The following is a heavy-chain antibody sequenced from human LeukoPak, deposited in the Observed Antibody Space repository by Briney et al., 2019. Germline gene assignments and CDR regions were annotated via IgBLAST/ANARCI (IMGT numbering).Heavy chain of an antibody. J-gene: IGHJ3*02. V-gene: IGHV3-21*01. Sequence: GGSLRLSCAASGFTFSSYSINWVRQAPGKGLEWVSSISSSSSYIYYADSVKGRFTISRDNAKNSLYLQMNSLRAEDTAVYYCASSSIAGLAFDIWGQGTMVTVSS. CDR3: ASSSIAGLAFDI. CDR2: ISSSSSYI. D-gene: IGHD6-6*01. CDR1: GFTFSSYS.